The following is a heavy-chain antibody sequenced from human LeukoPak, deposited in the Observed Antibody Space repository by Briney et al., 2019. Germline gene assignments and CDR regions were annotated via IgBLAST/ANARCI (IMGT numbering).Heavy chain of an antibody. D-gene: IGHD4-17*01. J-gene: IGHJ4*02. V-gene: IGHV3-23*01. Sequence: GGSLRLSCADSRFTVSAYALSWVRQAPGKGLEWVSSISGSGRTYYADSVKGQFIISRDNSENTLYLQMNSLRADDTAVYYCAKGSTTEGYLRHDYWGQGTLVTVSS. CDR3: AKGSTTEGYLRHDY. CDR2: ISGSGRT. CDR1: RFTVSAYA.